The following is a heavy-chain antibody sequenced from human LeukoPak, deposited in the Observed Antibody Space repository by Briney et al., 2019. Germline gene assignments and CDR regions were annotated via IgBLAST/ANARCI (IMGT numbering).Heavy chain of an antibody. J-gene: IGHJ3*02. Sequence: PSETLSLTCTVSGGSISSSSYYWGWIRQPPGKGLEWIGSIYYSGSTYYNPSLKSRVTISVDTSKNQFSLKLSSVTAADTAVYYCARSRDSSSWIAFDIWGQGTMVTVSS. CDR2: IYYSGST. D-gene: IGHD6-13*01. CDR3: ARSRDSSSWIAFDI. CDR1: GGSISSSSYY. V-gene: IGHV4-39*01.